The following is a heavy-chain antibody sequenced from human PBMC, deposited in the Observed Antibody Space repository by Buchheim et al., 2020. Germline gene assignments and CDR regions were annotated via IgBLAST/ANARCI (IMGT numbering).Heavy chain of an antibody. J-gene: IGHJ4*02. CDR1: GGSISSSSYY. V-gene: IGHV4-39*01. D-gene: IGHD6-19*01. CDR2: IYYSGST. Sequence: QLQLQESGPGPVKPSETLSLTCTVSGGSISSSSYYWGWIRQPPGKGLEWIGSIYYSGSTYYNPSLKSRVTISVDTSKNQFSLKLSSVTAADTAVYYCARRRRIAVAGIDYWGQGTL. CDR3: ARRRRIAVAGIDY.